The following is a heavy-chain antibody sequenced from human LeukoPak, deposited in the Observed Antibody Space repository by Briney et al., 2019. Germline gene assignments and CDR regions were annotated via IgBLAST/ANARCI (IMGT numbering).Heavy chain of an antibody. CDR3: ASPNYYDSSGYQDFKVAFDI. Sequence: GASVKVSCKASGGTFSSYAISWVRQAPGQGLEWMGGIIPIFGTANYAQKFQVRVTITTDESTSTAYMELSSLRSEDTAVYYCASPNYYDSSGYQDFKVAFDIWGQGTMVTVSS. CDR2: IIPIFGTA. J-gene: IGHJ3*02. V-gene: IGHV1-69*05. D-gene: IGHD3-22*01. CDR1: GGTFSSYA.